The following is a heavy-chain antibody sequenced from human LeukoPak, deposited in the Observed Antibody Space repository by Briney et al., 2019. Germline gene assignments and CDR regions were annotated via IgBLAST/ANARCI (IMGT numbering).Heavy chain of an antibody. J-gene: IGHJ6*03. D-gene: IGHD3-22*01. V-gene: IGHV4-59*01. CDR1: GGSISSYY. CDR3: ARVSYDSSGYYFGSPLADYYYYMDV. Sequence: PSETLSLTCTVSGGSISSYYWSWIRQPPGKGLEWIGYIYYSGSTNYSPSLKSRVTISVDTSKNQFSLKLSSVTAADTAVYYCARVSYDSSGYYFGSPLADYYYYMDVWGKGTTVTVSS. CDR2: IYYSGST.